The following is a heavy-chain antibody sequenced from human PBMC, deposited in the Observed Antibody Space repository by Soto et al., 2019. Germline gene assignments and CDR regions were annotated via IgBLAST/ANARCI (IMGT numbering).Heavy chain of an antibody. Sequence: EVQLVESGGGLVQPGGSLRLSCAASGFIFSSYSMNWVRQAPGNGLEWVSYISSSSSTIYYADSVKGRFTISRDNAKNSLYLQMNSLRAEDTAVYYCASQGAGSTSRPLDCFDPWGQGTLVTVSS. CDR2: ISSSSSTI. V-gene: IGHV3-48*01. CDR3: ASQGAGSTSRPLDCFDP. CDR1: GFIFSSYS. D-gene: IGHD2-2*01. J-gene: IGHJ5*02.